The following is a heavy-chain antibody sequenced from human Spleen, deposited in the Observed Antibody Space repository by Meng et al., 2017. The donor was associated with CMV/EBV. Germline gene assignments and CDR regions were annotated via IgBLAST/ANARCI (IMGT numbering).Heavy chain of an antibody. J-gene: IGHJ6*02. CDR1: GFTFSSHS. D-gene: IGHD3-10*01. CDR2: ISSSGSYI. Sequence: GESLKISCAASGFTFSSHSMSWVRQAPGKGLEWVSSISSSGSYIYYADSVRGRFTISRDNAKSLVYLQMNSLRAEDTAAYYCATYYHGSGSYYNSPGYYYGMDVWGQGTTVTVSS. V-gene: IGHV3-21*01. CDR3: ATYYHGSGSYYNSPGYYYGMDV.